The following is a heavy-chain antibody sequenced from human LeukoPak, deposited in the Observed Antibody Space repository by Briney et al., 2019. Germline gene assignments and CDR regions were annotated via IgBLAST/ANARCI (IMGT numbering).Heavy chain of an antibody. CDR1: GFRFNAHH. CDR2: APHDRSSP. Sequence: GGSLRLSCAVSGFRFNAHHMHWVRQAPNKGLEWVAVAPHDRSSPSHAASVNGRFTISRDNSKDTLFLHMDSLRVDDTAIYYCARQSLGASGLDHWGQGVLVTVSS. CDR3: ARQSLGASGLDH. V-gene: IGHV3-30*03. D-gene: IGHD1-26*01. J-gene: IGHJ4*02.